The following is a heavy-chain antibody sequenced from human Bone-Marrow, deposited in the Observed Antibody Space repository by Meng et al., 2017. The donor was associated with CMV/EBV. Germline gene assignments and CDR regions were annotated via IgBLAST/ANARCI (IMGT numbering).Heavy chain of an antibody. V-gene: IGHV1-18*01. Sequence: ASVKVSCKASGYTFTSYVISWVRQAPGQGLEWMGWISAYNGNTNYAQKLQGRVTMTTDTSTSTAYMELRSLRSDDTAVYYCARDPNPGIAAAGTFGYWGQGTLVTVSS. CDR3: ARDPNPGIAAAGTFGY. CDR1: GYTFTSYV. D-gene: IGHD6-13*01. CDR2: ISAYNGNT. J-gene: IGHJ4*02.